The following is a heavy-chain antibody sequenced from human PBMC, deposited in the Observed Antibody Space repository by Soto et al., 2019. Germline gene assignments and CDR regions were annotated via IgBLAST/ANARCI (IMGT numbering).Heavy chain of an antibody. J-gene: IGHJ4*02. Sequence: SETLSLTCTVSGGSIRSTTYYWGWIRQPPGKGPEWIGNVYYSGDTYYNPSLKSRVTISVDTSKNQFSLKLTSVTAADTAVYYCARKVSVVLPAATRGHFDYWGLGTLVTVSS. CDR2: VYYSGDT. CDR3: ARKVSVVLPAATRGHFDY. CDR1: GGSIRSTTYY. D-gene: IGHD2-2*01. V-gene: IGHV4-39*01.